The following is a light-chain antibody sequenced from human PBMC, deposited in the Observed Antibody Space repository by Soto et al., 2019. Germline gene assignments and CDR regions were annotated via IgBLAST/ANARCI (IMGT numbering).Light chain of an antibody. CDR2: ETD. CDR3: ATWDSSLRGVV. J-gene: IGLJ2*01. CDR1: SSNIENNY. V-gene: IGLV1-51*02. Sequence: QSVLTQPPSVSAAPGQDVAISCSGTSSNIENNYVSWYQQLPGTAPKLLIFETDKRPSGIPDRFSGSKSLMSATLDITGLQTGDEAHYYCATWDSSLRGVVFGGGTKVTVL.